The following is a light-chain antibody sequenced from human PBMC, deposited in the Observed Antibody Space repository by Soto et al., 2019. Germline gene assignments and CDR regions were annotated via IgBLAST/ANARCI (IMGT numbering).Light chain of an antibody. J-gene: IGLJ2*01. CDR3: QSYDSSLSGVV. Sequence: QSVLTQPPSVSGAPGQRVTISCTGSTSNIGAGYDVHWYQQLPGTAPKLLIYGDSSRPSGVPDRFSGSNSGTSASLAITGLQAEEEADYYCQSYDSSLSGVVFGGGTKLTVL. CDR2: GDS. V-gene: IGLV1-40*01. CDR1: TSNIGAGYD.